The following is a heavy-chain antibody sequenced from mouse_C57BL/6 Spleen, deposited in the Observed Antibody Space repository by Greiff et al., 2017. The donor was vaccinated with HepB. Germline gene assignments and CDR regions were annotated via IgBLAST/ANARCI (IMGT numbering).Heavy chain of an antibody. CDR1: GYTFTDYE. CDR3: TRNGGFITTVVRYFDV. V-gene: IGHV1-15*01. J-gene: IGHJ1*03. D-gene: IGHD1-1*01. Sequence: VQLQESGAELVRPGASVTLSCKASGYTFTDYEMHWVKQTPVHGLEWIGAIDPETGGTAYNQKFKGKAILTADKSSSTAYMEILSLTSEDSAVYYCTRNGGFITTVVRYFDVWGTGTTVTVSS. CDR2: IDPETGGT.